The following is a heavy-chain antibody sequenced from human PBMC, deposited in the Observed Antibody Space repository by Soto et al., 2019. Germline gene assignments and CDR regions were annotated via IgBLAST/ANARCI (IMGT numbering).Heavy chain of an antibody. D-gene: IGHD1-1*01. J-gene: IGHJ4*02. CDR1: GFSFSTYG. CDR3: AKWNGYGDH. Sequence: EVQLLESGGGLVQPGGSLRLSCAVSGFSFSTYGVTWVRQAPGKGLEWVSGVSGGSGTTHYADSVKGRFTITGDTSKNTVYLQMNSLRVEDMAVYYCAKWNGYGDHWGQGTLVTVSS. V-gene: IGHV3-23*01. CDR2: VSGGSGTT.